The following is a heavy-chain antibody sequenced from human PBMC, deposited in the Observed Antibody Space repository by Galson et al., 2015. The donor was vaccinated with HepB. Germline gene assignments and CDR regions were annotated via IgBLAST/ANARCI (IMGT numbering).Heavy chain of an antibody. CDR2: IYSGGST. V-gene: IGHV3-53*01. CDR3: AGAPGTTRDYYYGMDV. J-gene: IGHJ6*02. D-gene: IGHD3-10*01. CDR1: GFTFSSYG. Sequence: SLRLSCAASGFTFSSYGMHWVRQAPGKGLEWVSVIYSGGSTYYADSVKGRFTISRDNSKNTLYLQMNSLRAEDTAVYYCAGAPGTTRDYYYGMDVWGQGTTVTVSS.